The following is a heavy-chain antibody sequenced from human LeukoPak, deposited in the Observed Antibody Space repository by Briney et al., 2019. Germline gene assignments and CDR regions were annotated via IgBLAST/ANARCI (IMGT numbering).Heavy chain of an antibody. CDR2: INPNSGGT. Sequence: ASVKVSCKASGYTFTGYYMHWVRQAPGQGLEWMGWINPNSGGTNYAQKFQGWVTMTRDTSISTAYMELSRLRSDDTAVYYCARANYDSSGYFRTNTYFDYWGQGTLVTVSS. CDR3: ARANYDSSGYFRTNTYFDY. J-gene: IGHJ4*02. V-gene: IGHV1-2*04. CDR1: GYTFTGYY. D-gene: IGHD3-22*01.